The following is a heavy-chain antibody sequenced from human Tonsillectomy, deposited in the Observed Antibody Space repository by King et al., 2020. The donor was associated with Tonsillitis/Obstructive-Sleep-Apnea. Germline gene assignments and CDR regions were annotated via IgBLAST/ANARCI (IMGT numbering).Heavy chain of an antibody. CDR3: AAVTMIVVGYAFDI. CDR1: GFTFTSSA. V-gene: IGHV1-58*01. Sequence: QLVESGPEVKKPGTSVKVSCKASGFTFTSSAVQWVRQARGQRLEWIGWIVVGSGNTNYAQKIQERVTITRDMSTSTAYMELSSLRSEDTAVYYCAAVTMIVVGYAFDIWGQGTMVTVSS. J-gene: IGHJ3*02. CDR2: IVVGSGNT. D-gene: IGHD3-22*01.